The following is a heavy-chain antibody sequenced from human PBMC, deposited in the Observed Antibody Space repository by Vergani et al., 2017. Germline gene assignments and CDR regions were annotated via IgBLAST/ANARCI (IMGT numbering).Heavy chain of an antibody. V-gene: IGHV4-59*01. CDR2: IYYSGST. D-gene: IGHD3-10*01. CDR1: GGSISSYY. CDR3: ARGSGSGYGAFDI. J-gene: IGHJ3*02. Sequence: QVQLQQWGAGLLKPSETLSLTCAVYGGSISSYYWSWIRQPPGKGLEWIGYIYYSGSTNYNPSLKSRVTISVDTSKNQFSLKLSSVTAADTAVYYCARGSGSGYGAFDIWGQGTMVTVSS.